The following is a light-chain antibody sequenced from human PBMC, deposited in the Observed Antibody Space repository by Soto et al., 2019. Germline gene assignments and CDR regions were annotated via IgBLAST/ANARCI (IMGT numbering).Light chain of an antibody. V-gene: IGKV1-5*03. CDR1: QSISIW. CDR3: QQYNSYVT. CDR2: KAS. Sequence: DIPMTQSPSTLSASVGDRVTITCRASQSISIWLAWYQQKPGKAPNLLIYKASSLGSGVPSRFSGSGSGTEFTLTISRLQPDDFATYYCQQYNSYVTFGQGTKLEIK. J-gene: IGKJ2*01.